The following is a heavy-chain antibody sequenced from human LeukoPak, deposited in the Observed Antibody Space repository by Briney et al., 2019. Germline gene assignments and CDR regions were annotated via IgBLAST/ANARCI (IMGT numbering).Heavy chain of an antibody. CDR3: ARMPRGVAVVTPYYFDS. J-gene: IGHJ4*02. CDR1: GDSLNSGSYY. V-gene: IGHV4-31*03. Sequence: SETLSLTCTVFGDSLNSGSYYWSWIRQHSERGLEWIGYISYRGTTFYNPSLKSRVSLSGDTSKTQFSLNINSVTAADTAVYYCARMPRGVAVVTPYYFDSWGQGTLVTVSS. D-gene: IGHD2-21*02. CDR2: ISYRGTT.